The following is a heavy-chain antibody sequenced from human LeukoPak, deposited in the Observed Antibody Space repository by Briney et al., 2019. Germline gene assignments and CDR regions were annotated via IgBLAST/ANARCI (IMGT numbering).Heavy chain of an antibody. Sequence: SETLSLTCTVSSGSFSSSSYFCGWIRQSPGMGLEWIANINYSGPTYYNPSLKSRVTTSVDTSRNQFSLKLTSVTAADTAVYYCARLRGGVQLWGDWGQGALVTVSS. CDR2: INYSGPT. CDR1: SGSFSSSSYF. J-gene: IGHJ4*01. D-gene: IGHD3-10*01. V-gene: IGHV4-39*01. CDR3: ARLRGGVQLWGD.